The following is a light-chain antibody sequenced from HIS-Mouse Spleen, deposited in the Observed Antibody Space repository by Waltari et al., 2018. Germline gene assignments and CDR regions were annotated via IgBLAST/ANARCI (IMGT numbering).Light chain of an antibody. J-gene: IGKJ1*01. CDR2: WAS. Sequence: DILMTQSPYSLSASPGERATINCKSSQRVLYSSNIKNYLAWYQQKPGQPPKLLIYWASTRESGVPDRFSGSGSGTDFTLTISSLQAEDVAVYYCQQYYSTPWTFGQGTKVEIK. V-gene: IGKV4-1*01. CDR1: QRVLYSSNIKNY. CDR3: QQYYSTPWT.